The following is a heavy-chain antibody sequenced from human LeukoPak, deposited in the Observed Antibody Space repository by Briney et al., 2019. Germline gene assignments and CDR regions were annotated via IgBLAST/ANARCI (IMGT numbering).Heavy chain of an antibody. V-gene: IGHV4-39*07. CDR1: GGPISSSSYY. Sequence: SETLSLTCTVSGGPISSSSYYWGWIRQPPGKGLEWIGSIYYSGSTYYNPSLKSRVTISVDTSKNQFSLKLSSVTAADTAVYYCARGRSSGYYKLPFDYWGQGTLVTVSS. J-gene: IGHJ4*02. CDR2: IYYSGST. CDR3: ARGRSSGYYKLPFDY. D-gene: IGHD3-22*01.